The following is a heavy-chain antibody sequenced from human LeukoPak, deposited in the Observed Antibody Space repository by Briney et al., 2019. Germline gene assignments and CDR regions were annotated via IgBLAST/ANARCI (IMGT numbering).Heavy chain of an antibody. Sequence: SETLSLTCTVSGGSISNYYWSWVRQPPGTGLEWIGYIYYIGNTDYNPSLKSRVSISVDTSKNQFSLNLKSVTATDTALYYCARPRVAGRTGWHFDVWGRGTLVTVSS. D-gene: IGHD3-10*01. V-gene: IGHV4-59*08. CDR1: GGSISNYY. CDR3: ARPRVAGRTGWHFDV. J-gene: IGHJ2*01. CDR2: IYYIGNT.